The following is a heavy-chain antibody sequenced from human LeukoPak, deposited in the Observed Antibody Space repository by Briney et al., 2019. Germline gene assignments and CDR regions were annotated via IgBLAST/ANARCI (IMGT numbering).Heavy chain of an antibody. CDR1: GDTFSNYA. D-gene: IGHD6-13*01. CDR3: ARDSDNSTSSIFDY. Sequence: ASVKVSCKASGDTFSNYAISWVRQAPGQGLEWMGGIIPIFYVANYAQKFQGRVTITADISTSTAYMELSSLRSEDTAVYYCARDSDNSTSSIFDYWGQGTLVTVSS. V-gene: IGHV1-69*10. J-gene: IGHJ4*02. CDR2: IIPIFYVA.